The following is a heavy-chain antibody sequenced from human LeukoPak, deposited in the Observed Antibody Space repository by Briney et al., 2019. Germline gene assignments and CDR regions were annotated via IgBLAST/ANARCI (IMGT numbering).Heavy chain of an antibody. J-gene: IGHJ4*02. CDR3: ARKYDSSGYYDY. Sequence: PSETLSLTCAVSGGSISSGGYSWSWIRQPPGKGLEWIGYIYHSGSTYYNPSLKSRVTISVDRSKNQFSLKLSSATAADTAVYYCARKYDSSGYYDYWGQGTLVTVSS. CDR1: GGSISSGGYS. V-gene: IGHV4-30-2*01. D-gene: IGHD3-22*01. CDR2: IYHSGST.